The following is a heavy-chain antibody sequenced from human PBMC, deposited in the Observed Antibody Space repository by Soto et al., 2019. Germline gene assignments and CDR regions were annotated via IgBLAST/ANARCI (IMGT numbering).Heavy chain of an antibody. V-gene: IGHV3-7*01. CDR3: ASLGRHG. CDR2: IKQDGSEK. CDR1: GFTFSDSW. J-gene: IGHJ6*02. D-gene: IGHD3-16*01. Sequence: PGGALRLSCTASGFTFSDSWMDWVRQAQGKGPEWVANIKQDGSEKNYVDSVKGRFTISRDNAKNSLYLQMNSLRAEDTAVYYCASLGRHGWGQGTTVTVS.